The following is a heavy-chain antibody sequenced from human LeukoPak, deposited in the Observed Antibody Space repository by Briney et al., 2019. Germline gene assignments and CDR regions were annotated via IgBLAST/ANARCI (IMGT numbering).Heavy chain of an antibody. CDR1: GGSISSYY. CDR3: AREDIVVVPAAAYPLYCFDY. J-gene: IGHJ4*02. Sequence: SETLSLTCTVSGGSISSYYWSWIRQPAGKGLEWIGRIYTSGSTNYNPSLKSRVTMSVDTSKNQFSLKLSSVTAADTAVYYCAREDIVVVPAAAYPLYCFDYWGQGTLATVSS. D-gene: IGHD2-2*01. V-gene: IGHV4-4*07. CDR2: IYTSGST.